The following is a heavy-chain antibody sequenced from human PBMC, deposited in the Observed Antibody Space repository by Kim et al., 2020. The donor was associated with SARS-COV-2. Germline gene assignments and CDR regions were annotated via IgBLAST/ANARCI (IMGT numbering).Heavy chain of an antibody. CDR2: ISYDGSNK. CDR1: GFTFSSYG. Sequence: GGSLRLSCAASGFTFSSYGMHWVRQAPGKGLEWVAVISYDGSNKYYADSVKGRFTISRDNSKNTLYLQMNSLRAEDTAVYYCAKDTREWGQYPIDYWGQGTLVTVSS. V-gene: IGHV3-30*18. CDR3: AKDTREWGQYPIDY. D-gene: IGHD3-3*01. J-gene: IGHJ4*02.